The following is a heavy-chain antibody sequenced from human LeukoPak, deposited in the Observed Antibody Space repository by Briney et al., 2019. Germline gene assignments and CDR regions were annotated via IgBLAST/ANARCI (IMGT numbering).Heavy chain of an antibody. CDR2: IYSGGST. Sequence: GGSLRLSCAASGFTVSSNYMSWVRQAPGKGLEWVSVIYSGGSTYYADSVKGRFTISRDNSKNTLYLQMNSLRAEDTAVYYCARGITGYSSSWDPLYYYYYMDVWGKGNTVTVSS. D-gene: IGHD6-13*01. J-gene: IGHJ6*03. CDR1: GFTVSSNY. CDR3: ARGITGYSSSWDPLYYYYYMDV. V-gene: IGHV3-53*01.